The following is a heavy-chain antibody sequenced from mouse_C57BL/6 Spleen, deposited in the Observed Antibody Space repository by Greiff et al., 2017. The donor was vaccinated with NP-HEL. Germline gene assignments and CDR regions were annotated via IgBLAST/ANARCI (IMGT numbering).Heavy chain of an antibody. D-gene: IGHD2-10*01. V-gene: IGHV1-80*01. CDR1: GYAFSSYW. Sequence: QVQLQQSGAELVKPGASVKISCKASGYAFSSYWMNWVKQRPGKGLEWIGQIYPGDGDTNYNGKFKGKATLTADKSSSTAYMQLSSLTSEDSAVYFCARGAYYDPTFAYWGQGTLVTVSA. J-gene: IGHJ3*01. CDR3: ARGAYYDPTFAY. CDR2: IYPGDGDT.